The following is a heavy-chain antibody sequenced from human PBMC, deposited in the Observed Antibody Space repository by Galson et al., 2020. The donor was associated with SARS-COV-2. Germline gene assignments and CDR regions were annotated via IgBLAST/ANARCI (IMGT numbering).Heavy chain of an antibody. D-gene: IGHD6-13*01. Sequence: ASVKVSCKAYGYTFIRYYIHWVRQAPGQGLEWMGIINASGGSTTYAQKFQGRVTMTRDTSTSTVYMELNSLRSEDTAVYYCARDSRSRSWFFDPWGQGTLVTVSS. CDR2: INASGGST. CDR1: GYTFIRYY. V-gene: IGHV1-46*01. J-gene: IGHJ5*02. CDR3: ARDSRSRSWFFDP.